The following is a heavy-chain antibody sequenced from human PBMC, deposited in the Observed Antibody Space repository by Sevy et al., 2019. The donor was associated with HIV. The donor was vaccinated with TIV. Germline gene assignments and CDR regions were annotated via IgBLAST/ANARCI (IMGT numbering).Heavy chain of an antibody. Sequence: GGSLRLSCIGSGFSFSYYGIHWVRQSPGKGLDWVALISHDGINEYYADSVKGRFTISRDNSKNTVYLEMNSLRNEDTAIYFLSNAYSWGQSHSYLYALDGRGQGTTVTRSS. D-gene: IGHD2-2*01. J-gene: IGHJ6*02. CDR2: ISHDGINE. CDR3: SNAYSWGQSHSYLYALDG. CDR1: GFSFSYYG. V-gene: IGHV3-30*03.